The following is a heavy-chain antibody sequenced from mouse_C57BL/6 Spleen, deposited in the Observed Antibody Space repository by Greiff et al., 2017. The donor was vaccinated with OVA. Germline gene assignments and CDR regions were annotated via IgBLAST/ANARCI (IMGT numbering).Heavy chain of an antibody. V-gene: IGHV14-1*01. CDR3: ATAEDAAAGAY. CDR1: GFTFNGYY. Sequence: VQLQQPGAELVKPGASVKLSCKASGFTFNGYYMHWVKQRPERGLEWIGRIDPKSGDTEYAAKFKGKATLTADTPSNTACLQLSRLTSEDAAVYYCATAEDAAAGAYWGQGTLLTVSA. CDR2: IDPKSGDT. J-gene: IGHJ3*01.